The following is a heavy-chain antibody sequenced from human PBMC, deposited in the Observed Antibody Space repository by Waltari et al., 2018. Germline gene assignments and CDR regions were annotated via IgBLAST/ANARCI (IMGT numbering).Heavy chain of an antibody. CDR2: IYYSGST. CDR1: GGSISSSSYY. Sequence: QLQLQESGPGLVKPSETLSLTCTVSGGSISSSSYYWGWIRQPPGKGLEWIGSIYYSGSTYYNPSLKSRVTISVDTSKNQFSLKLSSVTAADTAVYYCATEAQRLEWLLFRDYWGQGTLVTVSS. D-gene: IGHD3-3*01. CDR3: ATEAQRLEWLLFRDY. J-gene: IGHJ4*02. V-gene: IGHV4-39*02.